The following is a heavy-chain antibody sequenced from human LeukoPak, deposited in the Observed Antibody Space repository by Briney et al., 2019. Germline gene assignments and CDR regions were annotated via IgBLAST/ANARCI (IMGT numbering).Heavy chain of an antibody. Sequence: GGSLRLSCAASGFTFSRYGMHWVRQTPGKGLEWVAVISYDASNKYYADSVKGRFTISRENSKNTLYLQMNSLRAEDTAVYYCAKSHGYSYGFDYWGQGTLVTVSS. CDR2: ISYDASNK. CDR3: AKSHGYSYGFDY. D-gene: IGHD5-18*01. CDR1: GFTFSRYG. J-gene: IGHJ4*02. V-gene: IGHV3-30*18.